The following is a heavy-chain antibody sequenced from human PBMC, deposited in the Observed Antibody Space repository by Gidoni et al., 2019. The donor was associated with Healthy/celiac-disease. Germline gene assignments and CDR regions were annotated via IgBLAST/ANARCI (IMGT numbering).Heavy chain of an antibody. V-gene: IGHV4-34*01. CDR1: GGSFSGYY. CDR3: ARARTYYSNYVFPWRMFDY. CDR2: INHSGST. Sequence: QVQLQQWGAGLLKPSETLSLTCAVYGGSFSGYYWSWIRQPPGKGLEWIGEINHSGSTNYNPSLKSRVTISVDTSKNQFSLKLSSVTAADTAVYYCARARTYYSNYVFPWRMFDYWGQGTLVTVSS. J-gene: IGHJ4*02. D-gene: IGHD4-4*01.